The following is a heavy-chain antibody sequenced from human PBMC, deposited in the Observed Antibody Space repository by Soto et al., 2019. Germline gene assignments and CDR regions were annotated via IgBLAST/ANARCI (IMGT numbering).Heavy chain of an antibody. Sequence: GGSLRLSCAASGFTFSGYWMSWVRQAPGKGLEWVANIKQDGSEKYYVDSVKGRFTISRDNAKKSLYLQMNSLRAEDTAVYYCSRLSFYYSGPFGPLGPGTLVTGPS. D-gene: IGHD3-10*01. CDR3: SRLSFYYSGPFGP. V-gene: IGHV3-7*03. CDR1: GFTFSGYW. J-gene: IGHJ5*02. CDR2: IKQDGSEK.